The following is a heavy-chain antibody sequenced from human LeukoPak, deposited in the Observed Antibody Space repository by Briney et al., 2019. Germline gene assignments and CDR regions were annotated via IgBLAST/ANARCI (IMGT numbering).Heavy chain of an antibody. CDR2: ITPLFGTA. V-gene: IGHV1-69*05. D-gene: IGHD3-22*01. Sequence: SVKVSCKASGGTFSKYTISWVRQRPGQGLEWMGGITPLFGTANYAQKFQGRVTMTRDTSTSTVYMELSSLRSEDTAVYYCARGYQRAHHDRLDYWGQGTLVTVSS. CDR3: ARGYQRAHHDRLDY. CDR1: GGTFSKYT. J-gene: IGHJ4*02.